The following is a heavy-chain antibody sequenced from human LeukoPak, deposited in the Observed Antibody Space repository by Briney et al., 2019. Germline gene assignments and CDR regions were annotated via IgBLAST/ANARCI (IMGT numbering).Heavy chain of an antibody. V-gene: IGHV3-15*01. J-gene: IGHJ4*02. Sequence: GGSLRLSCAASGFIFNKAWMNWVRQAPGKGPEWVGRIKSNNDGGTTDYASPVEGRFIISRDDSKNTIYLQMNRLIIDDTAIYYCTPVMVEDRGFWGQGTLVTVSS. CDR1: GFIFNKAW. CDR3: TPVMVEDRGF. CDR2: IKSNNDGGTT. D-gene: IGHD2-21*01.